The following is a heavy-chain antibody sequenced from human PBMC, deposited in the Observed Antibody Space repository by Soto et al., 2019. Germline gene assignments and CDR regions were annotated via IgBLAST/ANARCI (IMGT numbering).Heavy chain of an antibody. J-gene: IGHJ6*02. CDR2: IRSKANSYAT. CDR1: GFTFSGSA. CDR3: TRPYFGSTSLCHYYYYGMDV. D-gene: IGHD2-2*01. V-gene: IGHV3-73*01. Sequence: PGGSLRLSCAASGFTFSGSAMHWVRQASGKGLEWVGRIRSKANSYATAYAASVKGRFTISRDDSKNTAYMQMNSLKTEDTPVYYCTRPYFGSTSLCHYYYYGMDVWGQGTTVTVSS.